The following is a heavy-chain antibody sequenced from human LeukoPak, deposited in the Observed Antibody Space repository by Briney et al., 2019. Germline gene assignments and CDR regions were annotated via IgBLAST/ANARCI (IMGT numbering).Heavy chain of an antibody. D-gene: IGHD3-10*01. CDR2: IYHSGST. Sequence: SETLSLTCAVSGYGISSDYYWGWIRQPPGKGLEWMASIYHSGSTYYNPSLKNRVTISVDTSKSQLSLELIPVTAADTAVYYCARIITMIRGERSGYFASWGQGTLVTVSS. J-gene: IGHJ4*02. CDR1: GYGISSDYY. V-gene: IGHV4-38-2*01. CDR3: ARIITMIRGERSGYFAS.